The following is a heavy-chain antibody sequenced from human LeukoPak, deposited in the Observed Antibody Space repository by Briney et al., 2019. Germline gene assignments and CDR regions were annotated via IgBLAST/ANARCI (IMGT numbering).Heavy chain of an antibody. Sequence: GGSLRLSCAASGFTFSSYSMNWVRQAPGKGLEWVSYISSSSSSTYYADSVKGRFTISRDNAKSSLFLHLSSLRAEDTAVYYCARDLVIMVRGVINYYGMDVWGQGTTVTVSS. CDR1: GFTFSSYS. V-gene: IGHV3-48*01. CDR3: ARDLVIMVRGVINYYGMDV. D-gene: IGHD3-10*01. CDR2: ISSSSSST. J-gene: IGHJ6*02.